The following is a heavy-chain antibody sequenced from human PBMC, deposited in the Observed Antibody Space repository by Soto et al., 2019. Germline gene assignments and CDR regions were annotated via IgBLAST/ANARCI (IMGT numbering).Heavy chain of an antibody. CDR2: IWYDGSNK. V-gene: IGHV3-33*01. D-gene: IGHD6-13*01. CDR1: GFTFSSYG. CDR3: ARDEGGSSWFSY. Sequence: GGSLRLSCAASGFTFSSYGMHWVRQAPGKGLEWVAVIWYDGSNKYYADSVKGRFTISRDNSKNTLYLQMNSLRAEDTAVYYCARDEGGSSWFSYWGQGTLVTVSS. J-gene: IGHJ4*02.